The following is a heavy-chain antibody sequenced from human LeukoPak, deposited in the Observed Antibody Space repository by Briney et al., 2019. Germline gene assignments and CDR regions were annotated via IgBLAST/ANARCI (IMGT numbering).Heavy chain of an antibody. D-gene: IGHD5-12*01. CDR2: IIPIFGTA. V-gene: IGHV1-69*13. CDR3: ARGSAIVVTVFDY. CDR1: GGTFSSYA. Sequence: SVKVSCKASGGTFSSYAISWVRQAPGQGLEWMGGIIPIFGTANYVQKFRGRVTITADESTSTAYMELSSLRSEDTAVYYCARGSAIVVTVFDYWGQGTLVTVSS. J-gene: IGHJ4*02.